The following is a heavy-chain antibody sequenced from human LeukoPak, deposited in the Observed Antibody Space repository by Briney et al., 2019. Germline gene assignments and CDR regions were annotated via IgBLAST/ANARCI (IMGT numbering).Heavy chain of an antibody. V-gene: IGHV3-53*01. Sequence: GGSLRLSCTASGFTVSTSYLTWVRQAPGKGLEWVSGIYSGGTTYYADSVKGRFTISRDNSKNTVHLQMNSLRAEDMAVYYCVRGFTGSYDYWGQGTLATVSS. D-gene: IGHD1-26*01. CDR1: GFTVSTSY. CDR3: VRGFTGSYDY. CDR2: IYSGGTT. J-gene: IGHJ4*02.